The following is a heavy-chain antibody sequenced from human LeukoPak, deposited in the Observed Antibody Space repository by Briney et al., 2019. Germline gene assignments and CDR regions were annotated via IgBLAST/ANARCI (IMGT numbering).Heavy chain of an antibody. CDR1: GFTFSSYG. Sequence: PGGSLRLSCAASGFTFSSYGLHWVRQAPGKGLECVAVISKDGSNEHYADPGKGRFTISRDNSKNTLYLQMNSLRTEDTAVYYCVRDRGDGYNQTDYWGQGTLVTVSS. V-gene: IGHV3-30*04. D-gene: IGHD5-24*01. J-gene: IGHJ4*02. CDR2: ISKDGSNE. CDR3: VRDRGDGYNQTDY.